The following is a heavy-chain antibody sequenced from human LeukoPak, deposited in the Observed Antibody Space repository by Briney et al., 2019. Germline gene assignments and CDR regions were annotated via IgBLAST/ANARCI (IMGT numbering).Heavy chain of an antibody. CDR3: AKSPDYCRGGTCFDC. CDR1: GSTFSTYA. D-gene: IGHD2-15*01. Sequence: GGSLRLSCAASGSTFSTYAMSWVRQAPGKGLEWVSGISGSGGSTYYADSVKGRFTISRDNSKNTLYLQMNSLRSEDTAVYYCAKSPDYCRGGTCFDCWGQGTLLTVSS. J-gene: IGHJ4*02. CDR2: ISGSGGST. V-gene: IGHV3-23*01.